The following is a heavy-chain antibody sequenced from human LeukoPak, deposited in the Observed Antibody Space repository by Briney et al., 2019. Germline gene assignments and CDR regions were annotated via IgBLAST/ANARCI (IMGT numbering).Heavy chain of an antibody. J-gene: IGHJ4*02. CDR3: ARLDCTGDGCYNH. D-gene: IGHD2-8*02. CDR1: GDSVTSHY. Sequence: SETLSLTCSVSGDSVTSHYWSWIRQPPGKGLEWIGYVSSDGATNYTPSLRSRVIMSVDTAKNHISLSLTSLTAADTAIYYCARLDCTGDGCYNHWGRGTLVTVSS. CDR2: VSSDGAT. V-gene: IGHV4-59*08.